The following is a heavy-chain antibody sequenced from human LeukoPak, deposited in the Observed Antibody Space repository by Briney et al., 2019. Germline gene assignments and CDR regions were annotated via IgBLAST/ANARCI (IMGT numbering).Heavy chain of an antibody. D-gene: IGHD2-2*01. CDR3: AREWETAAGGWSDP. CDR1: GGSISSGSYY. CDR2: IYTSGST. Sequence: PSQTLSLTCTVSGGSISSGSYYWSWIRQPAGKGLEWIGRIYTSGSTNYNPSLKSRVTISVDTSKNQFSLKLSSVTAADTAVYYCAREWETAAGGWSDPWGQGTLVTVSS. V-gene: IGHV4-61*02. J-gene: IGHJ5*02.